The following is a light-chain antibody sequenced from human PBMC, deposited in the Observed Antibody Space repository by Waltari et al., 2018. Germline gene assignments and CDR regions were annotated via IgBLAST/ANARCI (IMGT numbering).Light chain of an antibody. CDR3: QHYLRLPVA. Sequence: EIVLTQSPGTLSLSPGERAIVSCRASQSVGRTLAWYQQKPCQAPRLLIYGASNRATGIPDRFIGSGSGTEFSLTISGREPEDSAVYYCQHYLRLPVAFGQGTKVEIK. V-gene: IGKV3-20*01. CDR2: GAS. J-gene: IGKJ1*01. CDR1: QSVGRT.